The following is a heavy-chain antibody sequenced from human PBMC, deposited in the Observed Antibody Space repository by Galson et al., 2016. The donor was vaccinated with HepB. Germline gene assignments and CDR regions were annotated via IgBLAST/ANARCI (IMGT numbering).Heavy chain of an antibody. CDR2: ISSEGRHK. D-gene: IGHD3-3*01. V-gene: IGHV3-30*18. CDR3: AKGFRSRVMHV. CDR1: GFTFSSYG. J-gene: IGHJ6*02. Sequence: SLRLSCAASGFTFSSYGMHWVRQAPGKGLEWVAVISSEGRHKYYADSVKGRFAISRDNSKNSLYLQMNSLRAEDTAGYYCAKGFRSRVMHVWGQGTTVTVFS.